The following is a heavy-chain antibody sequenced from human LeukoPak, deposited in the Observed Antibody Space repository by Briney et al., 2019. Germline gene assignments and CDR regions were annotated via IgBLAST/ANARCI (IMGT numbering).Heavy chain of an antibody. D-gene: IGHD5-12*01. J-gene: IGHJ4*02. CDR3: ARDLDRIVPTTADY. V-gene: IGHV1-18*01. CDR2: ISTNNGNT. CDR1: GYTFTSYS. Sequence: ASVTVSCKASGYTFTSYSITWVRQAPGQRLEWMGWISTNNGNTDYAQKLRDRVTMTTDTSTNTAYMELRSLRSDDTAVYYCARDLDRIVPTTADYWGQGTLVTVFS.